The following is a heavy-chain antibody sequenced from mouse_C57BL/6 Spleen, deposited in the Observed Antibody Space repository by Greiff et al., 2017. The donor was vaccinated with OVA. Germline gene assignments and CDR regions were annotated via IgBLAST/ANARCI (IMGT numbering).Heavy chain of an antibody. V-gene: IGHV1-9*01. CDR2: ILPGRGST. Sequence: QVQLQQSGAELMKPGASVKLSCKATGYTFTGYWIEWVKQRPGHGLEWIGEILPGRGSTNYNEKFKGKATFTAYTSSNTAYMQLSSLTTEDSAIYYCARTEIYDGYYGFYYYAMDYWGQGTSVTVSS. D-gene: IGHD2-3*01. J-gene: IGHJ4*01. CDR3: ARTEIYDGYYGFYYYAMDY. CDR1: GYTFTGYW.